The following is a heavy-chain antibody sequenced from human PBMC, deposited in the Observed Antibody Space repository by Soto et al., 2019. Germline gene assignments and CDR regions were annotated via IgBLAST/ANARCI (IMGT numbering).Heavy chain of an antibody. J-gene: IGHJ4*02. CDR1: GHSITSHY. Sequence: ASVKVSCKASGHSITSHYMHWVRQAPGQGLEWMGTIDPTGGRTNYAQKFQGRVTITRDTSASTAYMELSSLRSEDTAVYYCARDPDYGDYGTSPADDYWGQGTLVTVS. V-gene: IGHV1-46*01. CDR3: ARDPDYGDYGTSPADDY. CDR2: IDPTGGRT. D-gene: IGHD4-17*01.